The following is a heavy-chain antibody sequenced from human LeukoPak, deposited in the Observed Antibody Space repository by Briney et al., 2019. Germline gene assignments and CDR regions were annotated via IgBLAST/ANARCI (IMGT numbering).Heavy chain of an antibody. Sequence: SETLSLTCTVSGGSISSSSYYWGWIRQPPGKGLEWIGSIYYSGSTYYNPSLKSRVTISVDTSKNQFSLKLSSVTAADTAVYYCASERGYSVFDAFDIWGQGTMVTVSS. D-gene: IGHD5/OR15-5a*01. CDR2: IYYSGST. V-gene: IGHV4-39*07. CDR3: ASERGYSVFDAFDI. J-gene: IGHJ3*02. CDR1: GGSISSSSYY.